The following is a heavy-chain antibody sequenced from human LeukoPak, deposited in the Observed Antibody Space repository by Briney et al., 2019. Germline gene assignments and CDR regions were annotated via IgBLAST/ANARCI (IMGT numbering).Heavy chain of an antibody. J-gene: IGHJ4*02. CDR1: GFTVSSNY. CDR3: ARDRNEHPDY. D-gene: IGHD2-21*01. Sequence: GGSLRLSCAASGFTVSSNYMSWVRQAPGKGLEWVSVIYSGGSTYYADSVKGRFTISRDNSKNTLYLQMNGLRAEDTAVYYCARDRNEHPDYWGQGTLVTVSS. V-gene: IGHV3-66*01. CDR2: IYSGGST.